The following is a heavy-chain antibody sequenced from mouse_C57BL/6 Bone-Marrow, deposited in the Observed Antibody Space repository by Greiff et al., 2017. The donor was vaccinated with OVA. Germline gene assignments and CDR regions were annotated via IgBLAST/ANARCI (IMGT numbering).Heavy chain of an antibody. CDR3: ARDDYYWYFDV. CDR1: GFTFSDFY. CDR2: SRNKANDYTT. J-gene: IGHJ1*03. Sequence: DVMLVESGGGLVQSGRSLRLSCATSGFTFSDFYMEWVRQAPGKGLEWIAASRNKANDYTTEYSASVKGRFIVSRDTSQSIIYLQMNALRAEDTAIYYCARDDYYWYFDVWGTGTTVTVSS. V-gene: IGHV7-1*01.